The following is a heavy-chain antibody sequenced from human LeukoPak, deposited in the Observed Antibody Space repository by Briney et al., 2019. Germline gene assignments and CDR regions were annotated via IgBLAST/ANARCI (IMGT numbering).Heavy chain of an antibody. CDR1: GYTFTTYY. Sequence: GASVKVSCKASGYTFTTYYMHWVRQAPGQGLEWMGWINPNSGGTNYAQKFQGRVTMTRDTSISTAYMELSRLRSDDTAVYYCARAVYDFWSGYYRAGWFDPWGQGTLVTVSS. V-gene: IGHV1-2*02. CDR3: ARAVYDFWSGYYRAGWFDP. D-gene: IGHD3-3*01. J-gene: IGHJ5*02. CDR2: INPNSGGT.